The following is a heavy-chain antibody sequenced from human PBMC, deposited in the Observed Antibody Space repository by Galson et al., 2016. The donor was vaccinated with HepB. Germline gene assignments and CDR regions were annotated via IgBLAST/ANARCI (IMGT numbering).Heavy chain of an antibody. CDR3: ARGLRLVSSYYYYYMDV. Sequence: ETLSLTCTVSGGSISSYYWSWIRQPPGKGLEWIGYIYYSGGTNYNPSLNSRVTISVDTSKNQFSLKLSSVTAADTAVYYCARGLRLVSSYYYYYMDVWGKGTTVTVSS. CDR1: GGSISSYY. J-gene: IGHJ6*03. CDR2: IYYSGGT. V-gene: IGHV4-59*01. D-gene: IGHD6-6*01.